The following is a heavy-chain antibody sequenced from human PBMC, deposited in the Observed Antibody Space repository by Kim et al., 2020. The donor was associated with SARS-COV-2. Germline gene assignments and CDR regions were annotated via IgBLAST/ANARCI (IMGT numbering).Heavy chain of an antibody. CDR1: GYTFTSYD. Sequence: ASVKVSCKASGYTFTSYDINWVRQATGQGLEWMGWMNPNSGNTGYAQKFQGRVTMTRNTSISTAYMELSSLRSEDTAVYYCARSNYDFWSGYYFRYYYMDVWGKGTTVTVSS. J-gene: IGHJ6*03. CDR3: ARSNYDFWSGYYFRYYYMDV. D-gene: IGHD3-3*01. CDR2: MNPNSGNT. V-gene: IGHV1-8*01.